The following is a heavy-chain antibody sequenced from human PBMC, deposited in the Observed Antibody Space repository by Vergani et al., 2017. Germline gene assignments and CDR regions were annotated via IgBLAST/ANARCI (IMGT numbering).Heavy chain of an antibody. J-gene: IGHJ5*02. CDR2: VSHSGDT. CDR1: GDSISSGNN. Sequence: QVRLQESGPGLVKPSETLSLTCAVSGDSISSGNNWGWIRQPPGKGLGWISSVSHSGDTYFNPSLKGRVSISMDTSKNDFFLTLSSVTAADTAMYYCARRSSSYYFDIWGQGVLITVSS. V-gene: IGHV4-38-2*01. D-gene: IGHD3-22*01. CDR3: ARRSSSYYFDI.